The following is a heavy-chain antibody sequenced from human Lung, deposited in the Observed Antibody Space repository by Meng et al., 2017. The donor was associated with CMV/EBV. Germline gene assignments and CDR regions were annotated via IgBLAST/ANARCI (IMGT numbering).Heavy chain of an antibody. J-gene: IGHJ5*01. Sequence: SETLSLTCALSGGSISSGHWWSWVRQPPLKGLEWIGEVYHSGSANYNPSLKSRVTISLDKSKNHFSLKLTSVTAADTAVYYCARATIAAATMNWFDSWGQGALVTVSS. D-gene: IGHD6-25*01. CDR3: ARATIAAATMNWFDS. V-gene: IGHV4-4*02. CDR1: GGSISSGHW. CDR2: VYHSGSA.